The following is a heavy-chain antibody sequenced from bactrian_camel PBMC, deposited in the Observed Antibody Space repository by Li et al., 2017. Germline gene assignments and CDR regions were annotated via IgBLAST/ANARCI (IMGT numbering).Heavy chain of an antibody. J-gene: IGHJ4*01. CDR3: TKDLSYGTRDWTRST. CDR1: GYISASNC. V-gene: IGHV3S53*01. D-gene: IGHD3*01. Sequence: HVQLVESGGGSVQAGGSLRLSCVASGYISASNCMSWFRQAPGKEREGVAVIDRYKHTRYANSVKGRFTISRDNAKNTLYLQLSNLRTEDTAMYYCTKDLSYGTRDWTRSTRGQGTQVTVS. CDR2: IDRYKHT.